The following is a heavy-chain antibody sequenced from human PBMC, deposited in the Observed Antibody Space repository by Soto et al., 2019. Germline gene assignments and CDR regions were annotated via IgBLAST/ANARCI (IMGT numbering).Heavy chain of an antibody. CDR3: ARMGGSVDYYYYYGMDV. CDR1: GFTFSTYN. Sequence: EVQLVESGGGLVKPGGSLTLSCTASGFTFSTYNMNWVRQAPGKGLEWVSSINSPSSYIYYADSVKGRFTISRDNAKNSLFLQMSSLRAEDSAVYYCARMGGSVDYYYYYGMDVWGQGTAVTVSS. CDR2: INSPSSYI. D-gene: IGHD1-26*01. J-gene: IGHJ6*02. V-gene: IGHV3-21*01.